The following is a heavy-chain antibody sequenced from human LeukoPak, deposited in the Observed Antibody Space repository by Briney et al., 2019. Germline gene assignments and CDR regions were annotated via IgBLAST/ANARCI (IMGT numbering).Heavy chain of an antibody. V-gene: IGHV3-23*01. J-gene: IGHJ6*03. D-gene: IGHD2-2*01. CDR3: AKDLAYIVVVPAAHMDV. CDR1: GFTFSSYA. Sequence: GGSLRLSCAASGFTFSSYAMSWVRQAPGKGLEWVSAISGSGGSTYYADSVKGRFTISRDNSKNTLYLQMNSLRAEDTAVYYCAKDLAYIVVVPAAHMDVWGKGTTVTVSS. CDR2: ISGSGGST.